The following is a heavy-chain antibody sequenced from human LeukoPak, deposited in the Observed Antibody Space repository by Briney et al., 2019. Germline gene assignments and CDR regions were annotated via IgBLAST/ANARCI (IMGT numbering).Heavy chain of an antibody. V-gene: IGHV4-38-2*02. J-gene: IGHJ4*02. CDR2: IYHSGST. CDR1: GYSISSGYY. Sequence: PSETLSLTCTVSGYSISSGYYWGWIRQPPGKGLEWIGRIYHSGSTYYNPSLKSRVTTSVDTSKNQFSLKLSSVTAADTAVYYCARDTNLEGEFDYWGQGTLVTVSS. D-gene: IGHD3-3*01. CDR3: ARDTNLEGEFDY.